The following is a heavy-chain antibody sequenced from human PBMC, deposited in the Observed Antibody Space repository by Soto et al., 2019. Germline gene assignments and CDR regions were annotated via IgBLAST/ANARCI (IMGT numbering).Heavy chain of an antibody. D-gene: IGHD3-9*01. CDR3: AKILPSDYDILTGLAPYFDY. V-gene: IGHV3-23*01. Sequence: EVQLLESGGGLVQPGGSLRLSCAASGFTFSSYAMSWVRQAPGKGLEWVSAISGSGGSTYYADSVKGRFTISRDNSKNTLYLQMNSLRAEDTAVYYCAKILPSDYDILTGLAPYFDYWGQGTLVTVSS. CDR2: ISGSGGST. CDR1: GFTFSSYA. J-gene: IGHJ4*02.